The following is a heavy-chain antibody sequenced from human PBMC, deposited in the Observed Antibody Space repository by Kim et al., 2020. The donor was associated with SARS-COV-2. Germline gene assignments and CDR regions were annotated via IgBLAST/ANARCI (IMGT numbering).Heavy chain of an antibody. D-gene: IGHD5-18*01. V-gene: IGHV1-58*01. CDR3: AAGKSEWIQLWFDY. CDR2: IVVGSGNT. CDR1: GFTFTNSA. Sequence: SVKVSCKASGFTFTNSAVQWVRQARGQRLEWIGWIVVGSGNTNYAQKFQERVTITRDMSTNTAYMELSSLRSEDTAVYYCAAGKSEWIQLWFDYWGQGTLVTVSS. J-gene: IGHJ4*02.